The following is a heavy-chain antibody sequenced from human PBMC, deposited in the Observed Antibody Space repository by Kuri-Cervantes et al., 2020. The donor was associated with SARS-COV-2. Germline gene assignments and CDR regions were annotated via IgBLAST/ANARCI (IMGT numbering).Heavy chain of an antibody. D-gene: IGHD3-22*01. V-gene: IGHV4-4*07. J-gene: IGHJ4*02. CDR3: ARDADSSGSLDY. CDR1: GGSISSYY. CDR2: IYTSGST. Sequence: SETLSLTCTVAGGSISSYYWSWIRQPAGKRLEWIGRIYTSGSTNYNPSLKSRVTMSVDTSKNQFSLKLSSVTAADTAVYYCARDADSSGSLDYWGQGTLVTVSS.